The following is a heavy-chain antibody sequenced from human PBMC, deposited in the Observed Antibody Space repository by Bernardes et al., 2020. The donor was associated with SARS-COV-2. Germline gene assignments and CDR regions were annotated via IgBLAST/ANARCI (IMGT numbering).Heavy chain of an antibody. Sequence: SETLSLTCTVSGGSISSYYWSWIRQPPGKGLEWIGYIYYSGSSRSTNYNPSLKSRVTISVDTSKNLFSLKLRSVTAADTAVYYCARSDAIMIFGLVDGWFDPWGQGTLVTVSS. J-gene: IGHJ5*02. V-gene: IGHV4-59*01. D-gene: IGHD3-3*01. CDR3: ARSDAIMIFGLVDGWFDP. CDR2: IYYSGSSRST. CDR1: GGSISSYY.